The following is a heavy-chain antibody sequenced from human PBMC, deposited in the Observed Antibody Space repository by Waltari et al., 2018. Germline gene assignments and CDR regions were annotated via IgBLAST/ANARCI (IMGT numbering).Heavy chain of an antibody. CDR2: ISDGSDYS. CDR1: GLNFRSYS. J-gene: IGHJ4*02. Sequence: EVQLVESGGGLVKPGGSLGLSCVVSGLNFRSYSMNWVRQAPGKGLEWVSYISDGSDYSYYADSVKGRFTISRDNAKNSLYLQMNRLRTDDTAVYYCARDFYCSDGRCTDYWGQGTLVTVSS. CDR3: ARDFYCSDGRCTDY. V-gene: IGHV3-21*01. D-gene: IGHD2-15*01.